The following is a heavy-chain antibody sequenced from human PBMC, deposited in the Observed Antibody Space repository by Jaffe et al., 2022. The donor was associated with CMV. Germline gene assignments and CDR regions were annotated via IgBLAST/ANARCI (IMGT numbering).Heavy chain of an antibody. J-gene: IGHJ4*02. CDR3: ATDGVWAVTYGYYFDS. V-gene: IGHV3-30*03. D-gene: IGHD2-8*01. CDR2: ISYDGSNK. Sequence: QVQLVESGGGVVQPGRSLRLSCAASGITFSSYDMHWHWVRQAPGKGLEWVATISYDGSNKSYADSVKGRFTISRDNSKSTLYLQMNSLGPEDTAVYSCATDGVWAVTYGYYFDSWGQGTLVTVSS. CDR1: GITFSSYD.